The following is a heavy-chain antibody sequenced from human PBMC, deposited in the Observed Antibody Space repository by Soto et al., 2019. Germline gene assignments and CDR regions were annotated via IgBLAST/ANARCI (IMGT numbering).Heavy chain of an antibody. D-gene: IGHD2-8*02. CDR1: GITLSYYG. J-gene: IGHJ2*01. Sequence: QVQLVESGGGVVQPGRSLRLSCGASGITLSYYGMHWVRQAPGKGLEWVALISYDGNNGYYADSVKGRFTVSRDNSKNTVFLQMDSLRAEDTAVYYCVKDQDYWAHFDLWGRGTLVIVSS. V-gene: IGHV3-30*18. CDR2: ISYDGNNG. CDR3: VKDQDYWAHFDL.